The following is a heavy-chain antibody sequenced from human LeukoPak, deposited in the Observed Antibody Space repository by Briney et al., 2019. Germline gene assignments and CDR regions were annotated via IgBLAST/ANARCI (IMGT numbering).Heavy chain of an antibody. CDR1: GSTFTSYG. D-gene: IGHD4-17*01. J-gene: IGHJ4*02. CDR3: ARGDYSVRADY. Sequence: ASVTVSCKASGSTFTSYGISWVRQPPGQGLGWMGWFSAYSGNTNNAQKHQGRVTMTTDAATSTNNMELRSLRSDDTAVYYCARGDYSVRADYWGQGTLVTVSS. V-gene: IGHV1-18*01. CDR2: FSAYSGNT.